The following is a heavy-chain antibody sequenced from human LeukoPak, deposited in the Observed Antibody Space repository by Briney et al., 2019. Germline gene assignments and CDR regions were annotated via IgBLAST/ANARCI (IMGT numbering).Heavy chain of an antibody. CDR2: IGGGGGST. CDR3: AKTGQFEN. J-gene: IGHJ4*02. CDR1: GFTFSSYA. Sequence: GGSLRLSCAASGFTFSSYAMTWVRPAPGQGLEWVSFIGGGGGSTVYADSVKGRFTISRDNSKNALYLQMNSLRADDTAIYYCAKTGQFENWGQGTLVTVSS. V-gene: IGHV3-23*01. D-gene: IGHD2-8*02.